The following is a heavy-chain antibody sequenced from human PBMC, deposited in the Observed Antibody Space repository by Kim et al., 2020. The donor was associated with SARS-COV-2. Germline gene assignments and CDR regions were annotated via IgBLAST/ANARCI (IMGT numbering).Heavy chain of an antibody. Sequence: KGRFTISRDNAKNSLYLQMNSLRAEDTAVYYCARTLAYCGGDCYPGWFDPWGQGTLVTVSS. D-gene: IGHD2-21*02. CDR3: ARTLAYCGGDCYPGWFDP. J-gene: IGHJ5*02. V-gene: IGHV3-11*06.